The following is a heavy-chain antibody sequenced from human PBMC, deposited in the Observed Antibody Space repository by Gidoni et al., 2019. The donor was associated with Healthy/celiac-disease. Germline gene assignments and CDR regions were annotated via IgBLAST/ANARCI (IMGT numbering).Heavy chain of an antibody. Sequence: QVQLVESGGGVVQPGRSLRLSCAASGVTFSSYGMHWVRQAPGKGLEWVAVIWYDGSNKYYADSVKGRFTISRDNSKNTLYLQMNSLRAEDTAVYYCARDSGVLGKQQLVDFDYWGQGTLVTVSS. V-gene: IGHV3-33*01. CDR3: ARDSGVLGKQQLVDFDY. D-gene: IGHD6-13*01. CDR1: GVTFSSYG. CDR2: IWYDGSNK. J-gene: IGHJ4*02.